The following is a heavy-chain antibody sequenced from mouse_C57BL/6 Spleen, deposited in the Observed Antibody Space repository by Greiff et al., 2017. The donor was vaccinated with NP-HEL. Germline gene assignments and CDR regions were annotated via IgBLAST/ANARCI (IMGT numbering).Heavy chain of an antibody. Sequence: VQLQQPGAELVKPGASVKLSCKASGYTFTSYWMQWVKQRPGQGLEWIGEIDPSDSYTNYNQKFKGKATLTVDTSSSTAYMQLSSLTSEDSAVYYCARFDDGFDYWGKGTTLTVSS. J-gene: IGHJ2*01. D-gene: IGHD1-1*01. CDR2: IDPSDSYT. CDR1: GYTFTSYW. CDR3: ARFDDGFDY. V-gene: IGHV1-50*01.